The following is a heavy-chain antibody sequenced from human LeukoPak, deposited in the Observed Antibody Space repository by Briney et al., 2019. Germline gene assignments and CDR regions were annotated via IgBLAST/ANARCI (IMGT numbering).Heavy chain of an antibody. V-gene: IGHV3-7*01. CDR3: ARGTDVYYDFWSGYPPPNWFDP. D-gene: IGHD3-3*01. CDR2: IKQDGREK. CDR1: GLTFSSYW. J-gene: IGHJ5*02. Sequence: PGGSLRLSCAASGLTFSSYWMSGVPQAPGKGLEEVANIKQDGREKYYVDSVKGRFHICRDNAKNSLYLQMNSLRAEDTAVYYCARGTDVYYDFWSGYPPPNWFDPWGQGTLVTVSS.